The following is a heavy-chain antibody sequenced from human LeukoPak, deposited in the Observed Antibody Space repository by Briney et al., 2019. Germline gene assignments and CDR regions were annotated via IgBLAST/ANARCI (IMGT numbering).Heavy chain of an antibody. CDR1: GYTFTRYY. V-gene: IGHV1-46*01. Sequence: ASVKVSCKASGYTFTRYYIHWVRQVPGQGLEWMGVIDPSGGSTGYAQKFQGRVTMTADTSTRTVYMEVSSLRYDDTAVYYCARVSSAYTSGWHRGTFDTWGQGTLVTVSS. CDR3: ARVSSAYTSGWHRGTFDT. D-gene: IGHD6-19*01. J-gene: IGHJ3*02. CDR2: IDPSGGST.